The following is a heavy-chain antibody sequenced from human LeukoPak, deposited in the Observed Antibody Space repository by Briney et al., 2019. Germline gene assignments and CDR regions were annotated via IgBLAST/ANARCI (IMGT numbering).Heavy chain of an antibody. V-gene: IGHV3-7*01. CDR1: GFTFSTYW. CDR3: ARDRGYSTFDI. J-gene: IGHJ3*02. CDR2: TNQDESEK. D-gene: IGHD2-15*01. Sequence: GSLRLSCAVSGFTFSTYWMSWVRQAPGKGLEWVANTNQDESEKNYVDSVKGRFTISRDNAKNSLYLQMNSLRAEDTAVYYCARDRGYSTFDIWGQGTMVTVSS.